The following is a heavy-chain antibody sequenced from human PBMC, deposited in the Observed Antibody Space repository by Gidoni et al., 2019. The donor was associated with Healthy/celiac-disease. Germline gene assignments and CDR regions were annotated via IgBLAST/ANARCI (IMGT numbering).Heavy chain of an antibody. J-gene: IGHJ4*02. Sequence: LEWIGYIYYSGSTYYNPSLKSRVTISVDTSKNQFSLKLSSVSAADTAVYYCAIEYRRDGSQSFDYWGQGTLVTVSS. CDR2: IYYSGST. D-gene: IGHD2-2*02. CDR3: AIEYRRDGSQSFDY. V-gene: IGHV4-31*02.